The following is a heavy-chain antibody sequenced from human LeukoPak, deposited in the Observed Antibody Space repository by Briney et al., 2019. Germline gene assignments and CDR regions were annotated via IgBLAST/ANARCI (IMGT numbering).Heavy chain of an antibody. V-gene: IGHV4-34*01. CDR2: INHIGTT. CDR1: GGSISSYY. CDR3: ARGGYSSSWYVRYYYYYYMDV. D-gene: IGHD6-13*01. Sequence: ASATLSLTCTRSGGSISSYYWSWIRQPPGKGLEWLGEINHIGTTNYHPSLKSRVTISVDTSKNQFSLKLSSVTAADTAVYYCARGGYSSSWYVRYYYYYYMDVWGKGTTVTVSS. J-gene: IGHJ6*03.